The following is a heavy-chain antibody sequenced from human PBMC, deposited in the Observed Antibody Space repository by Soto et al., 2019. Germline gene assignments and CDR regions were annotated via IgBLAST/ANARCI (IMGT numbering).Heavy chain of an antibody. D-gene: IGHD3-9*01. CDR2: ISSNGGST. J-gene: IGHJ6*03. V-gene: IGHV3-64*01. CDR1: GFTFSSYA. CDR3: ARGNYDILTGYDYYMDV. Sequence: GGSLRLSCAASGFTFSSYAMHWVRQAPGKGLEYVSAISSNGGSTYYANSVKGRFTISRDNSKNTLYLQMGSLRAEDMAVYYCARGNYDILTGYDYYMDVWGKGTTVTVSS.